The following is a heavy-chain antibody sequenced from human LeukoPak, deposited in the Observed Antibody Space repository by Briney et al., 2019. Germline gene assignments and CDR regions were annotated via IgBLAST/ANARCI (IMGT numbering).Heavy chain of an antibody. Sequence: GGSLRLSCAASGFTLSSYAMSWVRQAPGKGLEWVSAISGSGGSTYYADSVKGRFTISRDNSKNTLYLQMNSLRAEDTAVYYCAKPVVGATKNPFDYWGQGTLVTVSS. V-gene: IGHV3-23*01. CDR3: AKPVVGATKNPFDY. D-gene: IGHD1-26*01. J-gene: IGHJ4*02. CDR2: ISGSGGST. CDR1: GFTLSSYA.